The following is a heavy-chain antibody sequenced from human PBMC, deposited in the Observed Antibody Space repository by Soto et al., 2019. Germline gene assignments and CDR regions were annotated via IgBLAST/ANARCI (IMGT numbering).Heavy chain of an antibody. J-gene: IGHJ4*02. CDR3: VRGGGSYYRQDYFDY. D-gene: IGHD1-26*01. V-gene: IGHV4-38-2*01. CDR1: GYSIRSGHY. Sequence: KSSETLSLTCAVSGYSIRSGHYWGWIRQPPGKGLEWIGSMSRSGSTYYNPSLEIRVTMSVDTSQNKFSLKLTSVTAADTAVYYCVRGGGSYYRQDYFDYWGQGSPVTVSS. CDR2: MSRSGST.